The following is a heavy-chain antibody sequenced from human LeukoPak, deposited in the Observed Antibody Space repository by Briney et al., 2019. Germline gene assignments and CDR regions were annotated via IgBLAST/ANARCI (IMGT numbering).Heavy chain of an antibody. CDR2: IYYSGST. Sequence: SETLSLTCTVSGGSISTYYVNWIRQAPGKGLEWIGYIYYSGSTNYNPSLKSRVAMSVDTSRNQLSLQLSSVTDANTAIYYCARATVEYNNGRGSKGYYSYAMDVWGQGTTVTVSS. J-gene: IGHJ6*02. V-gene: IGHV4-59*01. CDR1: GGSISTYY. D-gene: IGHD4-23*01. CDR3: ARATVEYNNGRGSKGYYSYAMDV.